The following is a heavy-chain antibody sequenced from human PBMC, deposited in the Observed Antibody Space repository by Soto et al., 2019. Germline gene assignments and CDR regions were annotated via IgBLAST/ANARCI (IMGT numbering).Heavy chain of an antibody. V-gene: IGHV4-59*01. CDR2: IYYSGST. Sequence: NPSETLSLTCTVSGGSISTYYWRWIRQPPGKGLEWIGYIYYSGSTSYNPSLKSRVTISVDTSKNHLPLKLRSVTAADTAVFYYASDRSSGWDQGYGMDVWGQGTTVTVSS. J-gene: IGHJ6*02. CDR3: ASDRSSGWDQGYGMDV. D-gene: IGHD6-19*01. CDR1: GGSISTYY.